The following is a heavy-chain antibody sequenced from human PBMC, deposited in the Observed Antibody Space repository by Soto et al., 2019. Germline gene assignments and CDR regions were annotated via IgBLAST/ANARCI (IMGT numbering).Heavy chain of an antibody. Sequence: GGSLRRSCSASGFTFSSYEMNWVRQAPGKGLEWVSYISSSGSTIYYADSVKGRFTISRDNAKNSLYLQMNSLRAEDTAAYYCAIDLGRIGSLCYYYGIEVLGQG. V-gene: IGHV3-48*03. D-gene: IGHD3-22*01. CDR3: AIDLGRIGSLCYYYGIEV. J-gene: IGHJ6*02. CDR1: GFTFSSYE. CDR2: ISSSGSTI.